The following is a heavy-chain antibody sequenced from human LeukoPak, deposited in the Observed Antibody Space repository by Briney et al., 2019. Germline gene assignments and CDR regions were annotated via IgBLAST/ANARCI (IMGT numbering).Heavy chain of an antibody. D-gene: IGHD6-13*01. J-gene: IGHJ6*02. V-gene: IGHV4-61*01. Sequence: SETLSLTCTVSGGSISSSSYYWTWIRQPRGKGLYWIGDIYYSGGTVYNSSLKSRVTISVTSSKNQFSLKLRSVTAADTAVYYCARATPKAAAGGNFYYYGMDVWGQGTTVTVSS. CDR2: IYYSGGT. CDR3: ARATPKAAAGGNFYYYGMDV. CDR1: GGSISSSSYY.